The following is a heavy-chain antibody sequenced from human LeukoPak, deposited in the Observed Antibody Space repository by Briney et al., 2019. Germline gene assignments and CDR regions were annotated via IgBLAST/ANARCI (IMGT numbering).Heavy chain of an antibody. CDR1: GYSIRSGDY. D-gene: IGHD4-11*01. J-gene: IGHJ4*02. CDR3: AGNRSLTTTPGSDH. V-gene: IGHV4-38-2*01. Sequence: SETLSLTCAVSGYSIRSGDYWGWIRQSPGKGLEWIGSIYHSGSTHYNPSLKSRVTISVDTSKNQFSLMLSSVTAADTAVYYCAGNRSLTTTPGSDHWGQGTLVTVSS. CDR2: IYHSGST.